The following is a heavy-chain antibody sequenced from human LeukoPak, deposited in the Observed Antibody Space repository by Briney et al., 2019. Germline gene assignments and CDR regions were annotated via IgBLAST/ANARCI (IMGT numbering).Heavy chain of an antibody. CDR1: GGTFSSYA. J-gene: IGHJ3*02. V-gene: IGHV1-69*01. CDR3: ARLGTVAMIKDAFDI. CDR2: IIPIFGTA. Sequence: ASVKVSCKASGGTFSSYAISWVRQAPGQGLEWMGGIIPIFGTANYAQKFQGIVTITADEATSTAYMELSSLRSEDTAVYYCARLGTVAMIKDAFDIWGQGTMVTVSS. D-gene: IGHD3-22*01.